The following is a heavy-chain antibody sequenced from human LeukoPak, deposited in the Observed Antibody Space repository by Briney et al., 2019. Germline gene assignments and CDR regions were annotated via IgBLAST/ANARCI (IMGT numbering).Heavy chain of an antibody. CDR2: ISSDGGSP. CDR1: GFTFSSYA. J-gene: IGHJ4*02. CDR3: AKEGTASKPSDLDH. D-gene: IGHD1/OR15-1a*01. Sequence: GGSLRLSCAASGFTFSSYAMHWVRQAPGKGLEYVSGISSDGGSPFHVNSVKGRFTISRDNSKNTLYLQMGSLRAEDTAVYFCAKEGTASKPSDLDHWGQGTLVTVGS. V-gene: IGHV3-64*01.